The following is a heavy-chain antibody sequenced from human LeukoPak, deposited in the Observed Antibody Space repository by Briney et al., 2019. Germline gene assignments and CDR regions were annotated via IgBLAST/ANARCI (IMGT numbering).Heavy chain of an antibody. V-gene: IGHV3-23*01. CDR1: GLTFNNYA. CDR3: AKAGFRTGYSEFDY. J-gene: IGHJ4*02. D-gene: IGHD3/OR15-3a*01. CDR2: LSGSGTST. Sequence: GGSLRLSCAASGLTFNNYAMSWVRQAPGKGLEWVSALSGSGTSTYYAGSVKGRFTISRDNSKNTLHLQMNSLRAEDTAVYYCAKAGFRTGYSEFDYWGQGTLVTVSS.